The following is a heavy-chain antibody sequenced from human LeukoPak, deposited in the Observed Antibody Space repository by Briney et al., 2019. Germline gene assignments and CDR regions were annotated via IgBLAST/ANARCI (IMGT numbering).Heavy chain of an antibody. V-gene: IGHV1-2*02. CDR3: ARGVLDYDILTGIFDY. CDR1: GYTFTGYY. CDR2: INPNSGGT. J-gene: IGHJ4*02. D-gene: IGHD3-9*01. Sequence: ASVKVSCKASGYTFTGYYMHWVRQAPGQGLEWMGWINPNSGGTNYAQKFQGRVTMTRDTSISTAYMELSRLRSDDTAVYYCARGVLDYDILTGIFDYGGQGTLVTVSS.